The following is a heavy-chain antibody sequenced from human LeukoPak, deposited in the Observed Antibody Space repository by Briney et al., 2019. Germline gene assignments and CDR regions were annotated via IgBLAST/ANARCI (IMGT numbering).Heavy chain of an antibody. D-gene: IGHD3-10*01. Sequence: GGSLRLSCAASGFTFNTYGMHWVRQPPGKGLEWVAFIRYDESDKYYADSVKGRFTVSRDNSKNTLFLQMNSLRPEDTALYYCAKAGYPGNYYNALDYWGQGTLVTVSS. CDR2: IRYDESDK. CDR3: AKAGYPGNYYNALDY. J-gene: IGHJ4*02. V-gene: IGHV3-30*02. CDR1: GFTFNTYG.